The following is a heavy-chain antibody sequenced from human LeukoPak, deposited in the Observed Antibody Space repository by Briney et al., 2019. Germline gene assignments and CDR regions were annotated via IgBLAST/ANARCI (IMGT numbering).Heavy chain of an antibody. Sequence: PSETLSLTCAVYGGSFSGYYWSWIRQPPGKGLEWIGEINHSRSTNYNPSLKSRVAISVDTSKNQFYLKLSSVTAADTAVYYCASTQLRGVMNYTLFDYWGQGTLATVSS. V-gene: IGHV4-34*01. J-gene: IGHJ4*02. CDR3: ASTQLRGVMNYTLFDY. CDR1: GGSFSGYY. D-gene: IGHD3-3*01. CDR2: INHSRST.